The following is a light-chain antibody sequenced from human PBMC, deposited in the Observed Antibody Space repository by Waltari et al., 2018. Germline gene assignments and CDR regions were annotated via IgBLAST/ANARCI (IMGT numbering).Light chain of an antibody. CDR2: GVS. J-gene: IGLJ1*01. Sequence: QSALTQPTSVSGSPGQSITISCTGTSSDVGIYNLVSWYQHRPGKAPKLTIYGVSKRPSGVSNRFSGSKSGNTASLTISGLRTEDEADYYCCSYAGGSAFVFGTGTKITVL. V-gene: IGLV2-23*02. CDR3: CSYAGGSAFV. CDR1: SSDVGIYNL.